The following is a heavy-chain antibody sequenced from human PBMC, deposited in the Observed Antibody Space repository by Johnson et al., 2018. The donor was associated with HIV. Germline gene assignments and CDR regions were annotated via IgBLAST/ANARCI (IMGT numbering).Heavy chain of an antibody. CDR2: ISGSGGST. V-gene: IGHV3-23*04. Sequence: VQLVESGGGLVQPGRSLRLSCTASGFTFGDYAMSWVRQAPGKGLEWVSAISGSGGSTYYADSVKGRFTISRDNSKNTLYLQMNSLRAEDTAVYYCAKERGISGGFDFWGQGTRVTVSS. CDR3: AKERGISGGFDF. J-gene: IGHJ3*01. CDR1: GFTFGDYA. D-gene: IGHD2-15*01.